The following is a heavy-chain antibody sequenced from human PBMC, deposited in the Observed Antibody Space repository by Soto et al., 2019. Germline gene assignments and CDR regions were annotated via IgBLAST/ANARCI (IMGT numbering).Heavy chain of an antibody. CDR2: IYHSGST. CDR3: ARGYGSRWGALAI. V-gene: IGHV4-30-2*01. J-gene: IGHJ3*02. Sequence: SETLSLTCAVSGGSISSGGYSWSWIRQPPGKGLEWIGYIYHSGSTYYNPSLKSRVTISVDRSKNQFSLKLSSVTAADTAVYYCARGYGSRWGALAIRGQGTIVPVSS. CDR1: GGSISSGGYS. D-gene: IGHD3-10*01.